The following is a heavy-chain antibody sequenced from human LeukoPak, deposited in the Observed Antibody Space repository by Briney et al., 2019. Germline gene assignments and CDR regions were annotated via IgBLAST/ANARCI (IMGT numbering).Heavy chain of an antibody. Sequence: SETLSLTCTVSGGSISIYYWSWIRQPAGKGLEWIGRIYTSGSTNYNPSLKSRVTMSVDTSKNQFSLKLSSVTAADTAVYYCAREPRYGPHVGFDYWGQGTLVTVSP. J-gene: IGHJ4*02. CDR3: AREPRYGPHVGFDY. CDR2: IYTSGST. CDR1: GGSISIYY. V-gene: IGHV4-4*07. D-gene: IGHD3-10*01.